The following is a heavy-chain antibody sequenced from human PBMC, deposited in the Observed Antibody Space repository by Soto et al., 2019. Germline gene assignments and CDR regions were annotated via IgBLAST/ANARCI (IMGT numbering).Heavy chain of an antibody. D-gene: IGHD4-17*01. CDR2: ISSRSSYI. J-gene: IGHJ4*02. CDR1: GFTFSSYG. Sequence: EVQLVESGGGLVKPGGSLRLSCAVSGFTFSSYGMNWVRQAPGKGLEWVSSISSRSSYIYYADSVKGRFTISRDNAKNSLYLQMNSLRAEDTAVYSCARGSPNDYDFDYWGQGTLVTVSS. CDR3: ARGSPNDYDFDY. V-gene: IGHV3-21*01.